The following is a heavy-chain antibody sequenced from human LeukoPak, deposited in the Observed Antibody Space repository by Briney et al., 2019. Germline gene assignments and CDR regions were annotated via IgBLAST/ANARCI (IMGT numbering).Heavy chain of an antibody. D-gene: IGHD3-9*01. CDR2: IDYDSSHI. CDR3: ARDPLRYLRVGHYDY. Sequence: GGSLRLSCAVSGFTFSTSAMNRVRQVPGKGLEWVSSIDYDSSHIYYAASVRGRFTISRDNARNSVYLQMNSLRVEDTAVYYCARDPLRYLRVGHYDYWGQGTLVAVSS. V-gene: IGHV3-21*01. J-gene: IGHJ4*02. CDR1: GFTFSTSA.